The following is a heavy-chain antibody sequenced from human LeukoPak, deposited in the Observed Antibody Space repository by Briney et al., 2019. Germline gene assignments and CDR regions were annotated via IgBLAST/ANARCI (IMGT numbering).Heavy chain of an antibody. V-gene: IGHV4-39*07. J-gene: IGHJ6*03. D-gene: IGHD6-13*01. CDR3: ARGYSSSWYGYYYYYYMDV. Sequence: SETLSLTCAVSGGSISSNSYYWGWIRQPPGKGLEWIGSIYYSGSTYYNPSLKSRVTISVDTSKNQFSLKLSSVTAADTAVYYCARGYSSSWYGYYYYYYMDVWGKGTTVTVSS. CDR1: GGSISSNSYY. CDR2: IYYSGST.